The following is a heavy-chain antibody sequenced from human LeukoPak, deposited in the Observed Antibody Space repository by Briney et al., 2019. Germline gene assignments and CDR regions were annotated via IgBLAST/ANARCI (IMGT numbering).Heavy chain of an antibody. CDR2: ISSNGGST. Sequence: GGSLRLSCAASGFTFSSYAMHWVRQAPGKGLEYVSAISSNGGSTYYANSVKGRFTISRDNSKNTLYLQMGSLRAEDMAVYYCAREAFDIWGQGTMVTVSS. CDR3: AREAFDI. CDR1: GFTFSSYA. V-gene: IGHV3-64*01. J-gene: IGHJ3*02.